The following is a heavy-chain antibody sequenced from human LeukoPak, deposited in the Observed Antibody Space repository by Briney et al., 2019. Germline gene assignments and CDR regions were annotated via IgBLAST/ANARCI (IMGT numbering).Heavy chain of an antibody. Sequence: PGRSLRLSCAASGFTFDDYAMHWVRQAPGKGLGWVSGISWNSGSIGYADSVKGRFTISRDNAKNSLYLQMNSLRAEDTALYYCAKGGYYYDSSGYYAQYFQHWGQGTLVTVSS. CDR2: ISWNSGSI. J-gene: IGHJ1*01. V-gene: IGHV3-9*01. D-gene: IGHD3-22*01. CDR1: GFTFDDYA. CDR3: AKGGYYYDSSGYYAQYFQH.